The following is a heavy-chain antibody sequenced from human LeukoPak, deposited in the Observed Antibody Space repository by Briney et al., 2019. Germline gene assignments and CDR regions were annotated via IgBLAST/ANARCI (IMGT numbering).Heavy chain of an antibody. J-gene: IGHJ4*02. V-gene: IGHV1-2*02. D-gene: IGHD3-22*01. CDR2: INPNSGGT. CDR3: ARGRSYYDSRELDY. CDR1: GYTYTGYY. Sequence: GASVKVSRKASGYTYTGYYMHWVRQAPGQGLEWMGWINPNSGGTNYAQKFQGRVTMTRDTSISTAYMELSRLRPDDTAVYYCARGRSYYDSRELDYWGQGTLVTVSS.